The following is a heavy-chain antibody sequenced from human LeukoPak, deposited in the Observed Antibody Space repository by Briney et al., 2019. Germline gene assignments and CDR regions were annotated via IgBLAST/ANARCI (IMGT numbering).Heavy chain of an antibody. CDR3: ARGRRDIVVVVAAAADY. CDR2: INPNSGGT. Sequence: ASVKVSFKASGYTFTNYAMNWVRQAPGQGLEWMGWINPNSGGTNYAQKFQGRVTMTRDTSISTAYMELSRLRSDDTAVYYCARGRRDIVVVVAAAADYWGQGTLVTVSS. CDR1: GYTFTNYA. V-gene: IGHV1-2*02. D-gene: IGHD2-15*01. J-gene: IGHJ4*02.